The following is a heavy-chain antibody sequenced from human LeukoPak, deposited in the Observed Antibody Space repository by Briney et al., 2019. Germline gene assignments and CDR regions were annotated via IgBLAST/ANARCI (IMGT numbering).Heavy chain of an antibody. Sequence: SQTLSLTCAISGDSDSSNTATWSWIRLSPSRGLEWLGRTYYRSKWSNEYAVTVKSRTTINSDTSKNQFSLQLNSVTPEDTAVYYCARGIYSIGFDYWGQGTLVTVSS. V-gene: IGHV6-1*01. J-gene: IGHJ4*02. CDR2: TYYRSKWSN. D-gene: IGHD5-12*01. CDR3: ARGIYSIGFDY. CDR1: GDSDSSNTAT.